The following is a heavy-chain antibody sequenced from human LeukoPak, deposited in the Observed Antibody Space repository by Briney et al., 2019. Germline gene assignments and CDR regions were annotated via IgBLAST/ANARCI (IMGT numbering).Heavy chain of an antibody. Sequence: PSETLSLTCSVFGASISTKSYFWGWIRQPPGKGLEWIGNMHYSGSTYYNPSLKSRVNISIDTSKNQFSLKLSSVTAADTAVYYCTSLHGSGVRSPLWDYWGQGTLVTVSS. V-gene: IGHV4-39*07. CDR3: TSLHGSGVRSPLWDY. J-gene: IGHJ4*02. CDR1: GASISTKSYF. CDR2: MHYSGST. D-gene: IGHD3-10*01.